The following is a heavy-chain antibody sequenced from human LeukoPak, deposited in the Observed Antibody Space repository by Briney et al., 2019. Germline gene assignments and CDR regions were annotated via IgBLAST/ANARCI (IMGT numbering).Heavy chain of an antibody. CDR3: ARERITMVRGDIDGMDV. D-gene: IGHD3-10*01. J-gene: IGHJ6*04. CDR1: GYTFTSYA. Sequence: ASVKVSCKASGYTFTSYAMHWVRQAPGQRLEWMAWINAGNGNTKYSQKFQGRVTITRDTSASTAYMELSSLRSEDTAVYYCARERITMVRGDIDGMDVWGKGTTVTVSS. V-gene: IGHV1-3*01. CDR2: INAGNGNT.